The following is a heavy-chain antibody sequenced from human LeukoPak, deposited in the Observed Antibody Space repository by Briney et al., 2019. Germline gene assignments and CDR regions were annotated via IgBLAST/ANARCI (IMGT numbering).Heavy chain of an antibody. J-gene: IGHJ5*02. D-gene: IGHD2-8*01. Sequence: GGSLRLSCATSGFTFSTSWMSWVRQAPGKGLEWGANIKQDGSERYYVNSVKGRFTISRDNAKDLLYLQMNSLRDEDTAVYYCARDTVNGPFVISLDLWGQGVLVTVSS. CDR2: IKQDGSER. CDR1: GFTFSTSW. V-gene: IGHV3-7*01. CDR3: ARDTVNGPFVISLDL.